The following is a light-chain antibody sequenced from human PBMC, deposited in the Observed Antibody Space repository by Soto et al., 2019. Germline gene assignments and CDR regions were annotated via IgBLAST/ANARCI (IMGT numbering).Light chain of an antibody. CDR1: QSLNRW. CDR2: DDS. Sequence: IEMSQSPSSLSASVGDRVTITCRASQSLNRWLAWYQQKPGKAPKLLIYDDSSLQSGVPSRFSGSGSRTDFTLTFSSLQPEDLAVYYCQQYGSSPITFGQGTRLEIK. J-gene: IGKJ5*01. V-gene: IGKV1-5*01. CDR3: QQYGSSPIT.